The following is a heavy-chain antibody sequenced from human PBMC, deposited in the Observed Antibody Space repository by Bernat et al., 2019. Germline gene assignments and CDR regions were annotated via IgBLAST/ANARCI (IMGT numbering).Heavy chain of an antibody. Sequence: EVQLVESGGGLVQPGGSLRLSCAASGFTFSSYEMNWVRQAPGKGLEWVSYISSSGSTIYYADSVKGRFTISRDNSKNTLYLQMNSLRAEDTAVYYCARVSYSNYNPAVDYWGQGTLVTVSS. CDR2: ISSSGSTI. CDR1: GFTFSSYE. J-gene: IGHJ4*02. V-gene: IGHV3-48*03. D-gene: IGHD4-11*01. CDR3: ARVSYSNYNPAVDY.